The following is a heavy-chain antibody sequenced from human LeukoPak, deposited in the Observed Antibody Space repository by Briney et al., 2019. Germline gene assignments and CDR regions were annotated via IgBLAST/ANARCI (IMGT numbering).Heavy chain of an antibody. V-gene: IGHV1-69*13. D-gene: IGHD5-12*01. CDR2: IIPIFGTA. CDR1: GGTFSIYA. J-gene: IGHJ6*03. Sequence: SVTVSCKASGGTFSIYAISWVRQAPGQGGEWMGGIIPIFGTANYAQKFQGRVTITADESTSAAYMELSSLRSEDTAVYYCARASVATIYINYYYYMDVWGKGTTVTVSS. CDR3: ARASVATIYINYYYYMDV.